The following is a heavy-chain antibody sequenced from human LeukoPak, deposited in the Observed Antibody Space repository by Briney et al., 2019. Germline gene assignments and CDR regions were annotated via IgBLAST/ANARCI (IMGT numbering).Heavy chain of an antibody. D-gene: IGHD2-2*03. CDR1: GFTLTGYS. J-gene: IGHJ4*02. CDR2: ISSSSNTI. Sequence: GGSLRLSCAASGFTLTGYSINWVRQAPGKGLEWVSYISSSSNTIYYADSVKGRFTISRDNAKSSLYLQMNSLRDEDTAVYYCARVLLTGYCSSFSCPLDFWGQGTLVTVSS. CDR3: ARVLLTGYCSSFSCPLDF. V-gene: IGHV3-48*02.